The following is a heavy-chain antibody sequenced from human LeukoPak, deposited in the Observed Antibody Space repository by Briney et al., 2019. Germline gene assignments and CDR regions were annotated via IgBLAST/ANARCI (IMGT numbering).Heavy chain of an antibody. CDR2: INHSGST. D-gene: IGHD2-2*01. CDR3: ARGLVRGDCSSTSCSNWFDP. J-gene: IGHJ5*02. Sequence: SETLSLTCAVYGGSFSGYYWSWIRQPPGKGLEWIGEINHSGSTNYNPSLKSRVTISVDTSENQFSLKLSSVTAADTAVYYCARGLVRGDCSSTSCSNWFDPWGQGTLVTVSS. CDR1: GGSFSGYY. V-gene: IGHV4-34*01.